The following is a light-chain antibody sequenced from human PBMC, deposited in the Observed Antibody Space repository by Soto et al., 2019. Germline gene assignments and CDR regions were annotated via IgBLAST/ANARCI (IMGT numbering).Light chain of an antibody. V-gene: IGKV3-15*01. J-gene: IGKJ1*01. CDR3: QQYNNWPKT. CDR2: GAS. CDR1: QSVSSN. Sequence: EIVMTLSPATLSVSPGERATLSCTASQSVSSNLAWYQQKPGQAPRLLIYGASTRATGIPARFSGSGSGTEFTLTISSLQSEDFAVYYCQQYNNWPKTFGQGTKVEIK.